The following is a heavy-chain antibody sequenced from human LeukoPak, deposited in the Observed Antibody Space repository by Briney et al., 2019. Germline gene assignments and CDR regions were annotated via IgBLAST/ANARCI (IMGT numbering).Heavy chain of an antibody. CDR2: IIPIFGTA. D-gene: IGHD3-9*01. Sequence: ASVKVSCKASGGTFSRYAISWVRQAPGQGLEWMGGIIPIFGTANYAQKFQGRVTITADKSTSTAYMELSSLRSEDTAVYYCARGPYYDILTGWNGMDVWGKGTTVTVSS. J-gene: IGHJ6*04. CDR1: GGTFSRYA. V-gene: IGHV1-69*06. CDR3: ARGPYYDILTGWNGMDV.